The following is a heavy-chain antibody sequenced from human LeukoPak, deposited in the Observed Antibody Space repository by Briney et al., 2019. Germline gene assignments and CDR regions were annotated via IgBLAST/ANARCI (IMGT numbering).Heavy chain of an antibody. V-gene: IGHV3-30*18. D-gene: IGHD3-9*01. CDR3: AKDLGVRYFDWLIPGSDY. CDR1: GFTFSSYG. J-gene: IGHJ4*02. CDR2: ISYDGSNK. Sequence: PGRSLRLSCAASGFTFSSYGMHWVRRAPGKGLEWVAVISYDGSNKYYADSVKGRFAISRDNSKNTLYLQMNSLRAEDTAVYYCAKDLGVRYFDWLIPGSDYWGQGTLVTVSS.